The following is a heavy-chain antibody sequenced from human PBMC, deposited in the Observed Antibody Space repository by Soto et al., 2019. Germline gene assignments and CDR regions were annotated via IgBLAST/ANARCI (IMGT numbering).Heavy chain of an antibody. CDR1: GGTFSSYA. V-gene: IGHV1-69*13. CDR3: ARHQYHTPTTIFRRLAYDSLTAGWLDP. Sequence: GASVKVSCKASGGTFSSYAISWVRQAPGQGLEWMGGIIPIFGTANYAQKFQGRVTITADESTSTAYMELSSLRSEDTAVYYCARHQYHTPTTIFRRLAYDSLTAGWLDPWGQGTLVTISS. CDR2: IIPIFGTA. D-gene: IGHD3-3*01. J-gene: IGHJ5*02.